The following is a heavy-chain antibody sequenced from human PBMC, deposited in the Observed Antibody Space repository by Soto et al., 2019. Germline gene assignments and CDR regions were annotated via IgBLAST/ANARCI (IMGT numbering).Heavy chain of an antibody. CDR1: GFTFSSYA. D-gene: IGHD5-18*01. V-gene: IGHV3-23*01. J-gene: IGHJ5*02. CDR3: AKDRVTATVPPVAYNWFDT. CDR2: ISGSGGST. Sequence: EVQLLESGGGLVQPGGSLRLSCAASGFTFSSYAMSWVRQAPGKGLEWVSAISGSGGSTYYADSVKGRFTISRDNSKNTLYLQMNSLRAEDTAVYYCAKDRVTATVPPVAYNWFDTWCQGNLVTVSS.